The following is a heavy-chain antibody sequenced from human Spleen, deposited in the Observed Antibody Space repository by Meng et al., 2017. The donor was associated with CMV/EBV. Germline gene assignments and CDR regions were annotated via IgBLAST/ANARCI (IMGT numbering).Heavy chain of an antibody. D-gene: IGHD1-1*01. CDR1: GYSLTNHY. CDR2: ITPGGDKT. CDR3: AREGINLKNFDL. J-gene: IGHJ4*02. Sequence: ASVKVSCKASGYSLTNHYMHWVRQAPGLGLEWVGVITPGGDKTVYAPKFQGRVTVTRDTSTSTVYMDLSSLRSEDTAAYYCAREGINLKNFDLWGQGILVTVSS. V-gene: IGHV1-46*01.